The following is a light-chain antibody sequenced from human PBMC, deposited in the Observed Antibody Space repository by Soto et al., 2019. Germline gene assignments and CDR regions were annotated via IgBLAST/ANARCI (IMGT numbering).Light chain of an antibody. V-gene: IGLV1-44*01. CDR3: SVWDDSLNGVV. CDR2: LND. J-gene: IGLJ3*02. Sequence: QFVLTQPPSASGTPGQRVTISCSGSSSNIGINTVNWYQQFPGTAPKVLIYLNDQRPSGVPDRFSGSKSGTSASLAISGLQSEDEADYYCSVWDDSLNGVVFGGGTKLTVL. CDR1: SSNIGINT.